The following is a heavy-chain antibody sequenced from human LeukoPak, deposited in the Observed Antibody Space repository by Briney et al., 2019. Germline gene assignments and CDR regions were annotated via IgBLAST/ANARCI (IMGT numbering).Heavy chain of an antibody. Sequence: GASVKVSCKASGYTFTGYYMHWVRQAPGQGLEWMGWINPNTGGTNYAQKFQGRVDMTRDTSMNTAYVELSTLRSDDTAVYYCARDKDNGCGDWGQGTLVTVFS. CDR3: ARDKDNGCGD. CDR2: INPNTGGT. D-gene: IGHD3-10*01. J-gene: IGHJ4*02. V-gene: IGHV1-2*02. CDR1: GYTFTGYY.